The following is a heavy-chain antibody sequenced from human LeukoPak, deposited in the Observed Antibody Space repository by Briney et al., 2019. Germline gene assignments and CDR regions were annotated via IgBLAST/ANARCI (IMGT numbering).Heavy chain of an antibody. V-gene: IGHV4-34*01. CDR2: INHSGST. Sequence: GSLRLSCAASRFTFSSYSMNWIRQPPGKGLEWIGEINHSGSTNYNPSLKSRVTISVDTSKNQFSLKLSSVTAADTAVYYCARGRGYSYGPYYYYMDVWGKGTTVTVSS. CDR3: ARGRGYSYGPYYYYMDV. D-gene: IGHD5-18*01. CDR1: RFTFSSYS. J-gene: IGHJ6*03.